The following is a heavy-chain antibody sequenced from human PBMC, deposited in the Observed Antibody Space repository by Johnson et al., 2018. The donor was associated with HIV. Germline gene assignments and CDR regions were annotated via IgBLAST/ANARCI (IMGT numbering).Heavy chain of an antibody. D-gene: IGHD4-17*01. CDR3: AREGRTDYGARRAAVDI. V-gene: IGHV3-7*01. J-gene: IGHJ3*02. CDR2: IMQDGSEK. Sequence: VLLVESGGGLVQPGGSLRLSCAASGFTFSSYWMSWVRQAPGKALEWVAHIMQDGSEKYFVDSVTGRFTISRDNATNSLYLQMHSLRAEDTAVYYCAREGRTDYGARRAAVDIWGQGTMVTVSS. CDR1: GFTFSSYW.